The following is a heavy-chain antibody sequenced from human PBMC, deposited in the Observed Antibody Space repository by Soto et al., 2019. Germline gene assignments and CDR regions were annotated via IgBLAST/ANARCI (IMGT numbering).Heavy chain of an antibody. Sequence: GGSLGLSCAASGFTFNIYAMTWVRQAPGKGLEWVSTTGATGRTTYYSDAVKGRFTVSRDNSKNTLDLQMSNLRAEDTAVYYCATVHNTPRSFDYWGQGTLVTVSS. D-gene: IGHD1-20*01. CDR3: ATVHNTPRSFDY. V-gene: IGHV3-23*01. CDR1: GFTFNIYA. J-gene: IGHJ4*02. CDR2: TGATGRTT.